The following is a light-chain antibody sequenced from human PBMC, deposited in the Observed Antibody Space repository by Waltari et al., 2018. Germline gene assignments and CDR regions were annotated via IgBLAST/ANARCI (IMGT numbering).Light chain of an antibody. CDR1: SRDVGGYNF. J-gene: IGLJ2*01. V-gene: IGLV2-14*01. CDR3: SSYTSSSTGI. Sequence: QSALTQPASVSGSPGQSITISCTGTSRDVGGYNFVSWYQQHPGKVPKLIMYEVYNRASGVSYRLSGSKSGNTASLTISGLQAEDEADYYCSSYTSSSTGIFGGGTKLTVL. CDR2: EVY.